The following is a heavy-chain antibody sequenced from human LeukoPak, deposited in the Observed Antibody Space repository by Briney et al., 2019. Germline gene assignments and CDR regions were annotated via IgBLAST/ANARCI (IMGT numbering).Heavy chain of an antibody. Sequence: SETLSLTCTVSGGSISSGSCYWSWIRQPAGKGLEWIGRIYTSGSTNYNPSLKSRVTISVDTSKNQFSLKLSSVTAADTAVYYCARAKSKLRFLEWFLSFDYWGQGTLVTVSS. V-gene: IGHV4-61*02. CDR2: IYTSGST. CDR1: GGSISSGSCY. D-gene: IGHD3-3*01. J-gene: IGHJ4*02. CDR3: ARAKSKLRFLEWFLSFDY.